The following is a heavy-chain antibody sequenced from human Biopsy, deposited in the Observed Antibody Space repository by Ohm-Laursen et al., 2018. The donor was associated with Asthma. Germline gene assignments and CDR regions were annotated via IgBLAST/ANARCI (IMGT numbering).Heavy chain of an antibody. D-gene: IGHD6-19*01. V-gene: IGHV4-30-4*01. CDR2: IHYSGST. J-gene: IGHJ5*02. CDR3: ARASVAASSNWFDP. Sequence: SQTLSLTCTVSGASIKTDDHYWSWLRQPPGKGLEWFRFIHYSGSTSYNPSLKGGVTISVGTSKNQFSLKLSSVTAADTAVYYCARASVAASSNWFDPWGQGTLVTVSS. CDR1: GASIKTDDHY.